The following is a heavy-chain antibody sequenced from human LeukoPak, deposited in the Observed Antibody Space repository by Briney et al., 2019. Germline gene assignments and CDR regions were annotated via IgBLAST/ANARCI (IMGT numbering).Heavy chain of an antibody. Sequence: GGSLRLSCAASGFTFSPYSMNWVRHAPGKGLEWVSSISSSSIYINYADSVKGRFTISRDNAQNSLPLQMNSLSAEDTAVYYCVRCGYSTCYSRGSVNAFDLWGQGTKVTVSS. CDR1: GFTFSPYS. D-gene: IGHD2-15*01. V-gene: IGHV3-21*01. CDR2: ISSSSIYI. CDR3: VRCGYSTCYSRGSVNAFDL. J-gene: IGHJ3*01.